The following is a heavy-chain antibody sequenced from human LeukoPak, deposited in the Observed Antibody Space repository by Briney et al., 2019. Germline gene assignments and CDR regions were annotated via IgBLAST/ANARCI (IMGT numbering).Heavy chain of an antibody. V-gene: IGHV3-11*06. CDR2: ISSSSSYT. CDR3: VRDLAWDAFDI. Sequence: GGSLILSCAASGFTFSDYYMSWIRQAPGKGLEWVSYISSSSSYTNYADSVKGRFTISRDNAKNSLYLQMNSLRAEDTAVYYCVRDLAWDAFDIWGQGTMVTVSS. J-gene: IGHJ3*02. CDR1: GFTFSDYY.